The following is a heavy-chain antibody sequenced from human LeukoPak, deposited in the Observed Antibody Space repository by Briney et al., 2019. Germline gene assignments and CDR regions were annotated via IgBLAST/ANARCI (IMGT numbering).Heavy chain of an antibody. V-gene: IGHV4-30-4*01. CDR3: ARAVKTYYGSGSYYFDY. CDR1: GGSLSSSDYY. Sequence: PSETLSLTCTVSGGSLSSSDYYWSWIRQHPGKGLEWIGYIYYSGRTYYNTSLRSRVTISVDTSKKQVFLRLNSVAAADTAVYYCARAVKTYYGSGSYYFDYWGQGTLVTISS. J-gene: IGHJ4*02. D-gene: IGHD3-10*01. CDR2: IYYSGRT.